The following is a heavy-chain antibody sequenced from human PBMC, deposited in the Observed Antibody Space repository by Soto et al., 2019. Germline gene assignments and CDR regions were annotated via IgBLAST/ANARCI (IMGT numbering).Heavy chain of an antibody. J-gene: IGHJ4*02. D-gene: IGHD6-25*01. CDR2: ISYDGSNK. V-gene: IGHV3-30*18. CDR3: AKLPQRIYLGY. Sequence: GGSLRLSCAASGFTFSSYGMHWVRQAPGKGLEWVAVISYDGSNKYYADSVKGRFTIPRDNSKNTLYLQMNSLRAEDTAVYYYAKLPQRIYLGYWGQGTLVTVSS. CDR1: GFTFSSYG.